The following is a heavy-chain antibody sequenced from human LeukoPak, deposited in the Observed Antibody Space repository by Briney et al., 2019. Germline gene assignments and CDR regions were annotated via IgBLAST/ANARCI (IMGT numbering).Heavy chain of an antibody. J-gene: IGHJ6*02. CDR1: GGSISSYY. D-gene: IGHD3-10*01. V-gene: IGHV4-4*07. Sequence: SETLSLTCTVSGGSISSYYWSWIRQPAGKGLEWIGRIYTSGSTNYNPSLKSRVTMSVDTSKNQFSLKLSSVTAADTAVYYCARERKTYYYGSGSYGSYYGMDVWGQGTTVTVSS. CDR3: ARERKTYYYGSGSYGSYYGMDV. CDR2: IYTSGST.